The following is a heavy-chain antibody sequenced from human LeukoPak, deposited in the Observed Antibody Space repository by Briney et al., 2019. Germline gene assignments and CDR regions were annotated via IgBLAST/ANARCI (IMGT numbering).Heavy chain of an antibody. CDR3: ARGGTSGSLIY. J-gene: IGHJ4*02. CDR1: GFTVSSNY. CDR2: IYSGGST. Sequence: PGGSLRLSCAASGFTVSSNYMSWVRQAPGKGLEWVSVIYSGGSTYYANSVRGRFTISRDNSKNTLYLQMNSLRAEDTAVYYCARGGTSGSLIYWGQGTLVTVSS. V-gene: IGHV3-53*01. D-gene: IGHD1-26*01.